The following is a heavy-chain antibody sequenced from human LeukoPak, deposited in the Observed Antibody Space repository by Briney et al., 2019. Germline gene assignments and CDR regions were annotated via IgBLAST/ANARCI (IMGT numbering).Heavy chain of an antibody. V-gene: IGHV4-39*01. CDR1: GFTFSSYSMN. Sequence: GSLRLSCAASGFTFSSYSMNWVRQPPGKGLEWIGSIYYSGSTYYNPSLKSRVTISVDTSKNQFSLKLSSVTAADTAVYYCARQTSGSHGDYFDYWGQGTLVTVSS. J-gene: IGHJ4*02. CDR3: ARQTSGSHGDYFDY. CDR2: IYYSGST. D-gene: IGHD1-26*01.